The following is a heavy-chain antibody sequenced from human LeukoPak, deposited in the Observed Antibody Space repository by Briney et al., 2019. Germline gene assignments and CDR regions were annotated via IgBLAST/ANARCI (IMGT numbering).Heavy chain of an antibody. CDR3: ARRPYSSGWPLLDY. CDR2: INHSGST. V-gene: IGHV4-34*01. Sequence: SETLSLTCAVYGGSFSGYYWSWIRQPPGKGLEWIGEINHSGSTNYNPPLKSRVTISVDTSKNQFSLKLSSVTAADTAVYYCARRPYSSGWPLLDYWGQGTLVTVSS. CDR1: GGSFSGYY. D-gene: IGHD6-19*01. J-gene: IGHJ4*02.